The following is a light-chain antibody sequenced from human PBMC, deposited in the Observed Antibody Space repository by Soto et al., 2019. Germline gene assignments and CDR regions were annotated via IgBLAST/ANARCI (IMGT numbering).Light chain of an antibody. CDR1: QSVTSSY. CDR3: HQYGSSPLT. V-gene: IGKV3-20*01. CDR2: DAS. J-gene: IGKJ2*01. Sequence: EIVLTQSPGTLSLSPGDRATLSCRASQSVTSSYLAWFQQKPGQAPRLLIYDASSRATGIPDRFSGSGSGTDFTLTINRLEPEDFAVYSCHQYGSSPLTFGQGTKLEIK.